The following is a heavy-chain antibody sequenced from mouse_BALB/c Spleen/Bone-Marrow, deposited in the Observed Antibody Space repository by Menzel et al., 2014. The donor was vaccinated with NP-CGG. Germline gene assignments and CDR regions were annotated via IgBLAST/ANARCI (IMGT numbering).Heavy chain of an antibody. Sequence: QVQLQQPGPELVSPGASVKLSCKASGYSFTSYWMNWVKQRPGRGLEWIGMIHPSDSETRLNQKFKDKATLTVDKSSSTAYMQLSSPTSEDSAVYYCAREREITTVVAGDWYFDVWGAGSPATGSS. J-gene: IGHJ1*01. CDR3: AREREITTVVAGDWYFDV. V-gene: IGHV1-61*01. CDR1: GYSFTSYW. CDR2: IHPSDSET. D-gene: IGHD1-1*01.